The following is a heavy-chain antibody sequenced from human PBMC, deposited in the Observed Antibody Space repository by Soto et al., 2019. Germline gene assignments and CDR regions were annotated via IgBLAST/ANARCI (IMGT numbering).Heavy chain of an antibody. CDR1: GGSISSGGYY. V-gene: IGHV4-31*03. CDR3: ARETEIYDSSGYYIS. Sequence: SETLSLTCTVSGGSISSGGYYWSWIRQHPGKGLEWIGYIYYSGSTYYNPSLKSRVTISVDTSKNQFSLKLSSVTAADTAVYYCARETEIYDSSGYYISWGQGTLVTVSS. D-gene: IGHD3-22*01. CDR2: IYYSGST. J-gene: IGHJ5*02.